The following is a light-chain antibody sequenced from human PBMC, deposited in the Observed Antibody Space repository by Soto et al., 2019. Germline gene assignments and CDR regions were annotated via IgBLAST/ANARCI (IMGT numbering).Light chain of an antibody. CDR2: DAS. CDR3: QQRSNWPPT. V-gene: IGKV3-11*01. J-gene: IGKJ4*01. Sequence: EIVLTQSPATLSLSPGERATLSRRASQSVSSYLAWYQQKPGPAPRLLIYDASNRATGIPARFSGSGSGTDFPLTISSLEPEDFALYYCQQRSNWPPTFGGGTKVEIK. CDR1: QSVSSY.